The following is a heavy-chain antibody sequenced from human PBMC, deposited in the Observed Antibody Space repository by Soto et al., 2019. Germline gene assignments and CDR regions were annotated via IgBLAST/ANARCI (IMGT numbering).Heavy chain of an antibody. V-gene: IGHV2-5*02. Sequence: SGPTLANPTQTLTLTCTFSGFSLSTSGVGVGWIRQPPGKALEWLALIYWDDDKRYSPSLKSRLTITKDTSKNQVVLTMTNMDPVDTATYYCAHAEGWLHHLEAFDIWGQGTMVTVSS. CDR2: IYWDDDK. D-gene: IGHD5-12*01. J-gene: IGHJ3*02. CDR1: GFSLSTSGVG. CDR3: AHAEGWLHHLEAFDI.